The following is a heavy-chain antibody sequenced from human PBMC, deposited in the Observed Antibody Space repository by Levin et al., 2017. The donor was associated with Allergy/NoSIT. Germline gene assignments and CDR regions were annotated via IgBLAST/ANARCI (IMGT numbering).Heavy chain of an antibody. D-gene: IGHD6-13*01. CDR1: GFTFSSYA. CDR2: ISGSGGST. CDR3: AKESQLPTSHWYLEGYFDL. V-gene: IGHV3-23*01. Sequence: GGSLRLSCAASGFTFSSYAMSWVRQAPGKGLEWVSAISGSGGSTYYADSVKGRFTISRDNSKNTLYLQMNSLRAEDTAVYYCAKESQLPTSHWYLEGYFDLWGRGTLVTVSS. J-gene: IGHJ2*01.